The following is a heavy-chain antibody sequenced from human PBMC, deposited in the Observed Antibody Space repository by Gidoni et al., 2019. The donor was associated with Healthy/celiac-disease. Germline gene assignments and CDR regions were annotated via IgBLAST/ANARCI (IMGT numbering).Heavy chain of an antibody. J-gene: IGHJ2*01. CDR3: ARDRGYSSSWYPNWYFDL. CDR1: GGTFSSYA. V-gene: IGHV1-69*01. Sequence: QVQLVQSGAEVKKPGSSVKVSCKASGGTFSSYAISWVRQAPGQGLEWMGGIIPIFGTANYAQKVQGRVTITADESTSTAYMELSSLRSEDTAVYYCARDRGYSSSWYPNWYFDLWGRGTLVTVSS. D-gene: IGHD6-13*01. CDR2: IIPIFGTA.